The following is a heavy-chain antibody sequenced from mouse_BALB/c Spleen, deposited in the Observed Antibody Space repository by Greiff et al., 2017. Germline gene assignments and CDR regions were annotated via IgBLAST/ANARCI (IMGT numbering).Heavy chain of an antibody. CDR2: INPYNGDT. Sequence: VQLQQSGPELVKPGASVKISCKASGYSFTGYFMNWVMQSHGKSLEWIGRINPYNGDTFYNQKFKGKATLTVDKSSSTAHMELRSLASEDSAVYYCARYYDYDVYYAMDYWGQGTSVTVSS. CDR3: ARYYDYDVYYAMDY. V-gene: IGHV1-20*02. J-gene: IGHJ4*01. CDR1: GYSFTGYF. D-gene: IGHD2-4*01.